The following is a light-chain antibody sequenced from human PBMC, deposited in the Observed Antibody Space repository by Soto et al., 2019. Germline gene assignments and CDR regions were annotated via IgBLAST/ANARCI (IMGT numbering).Light chain of an antibody. CDR2: AAS. CDR1: QGIKSY. J-gene: IGKJ4*01. Sequence: DIQLTQSPSFLSASVGDRVTITCRASQGIKSYLAWYQQAPGKAPKLLIYAASTLQSGVPSRFSGSASGTEFTHTINGLQPEDFATYYCQQVNSYPLSFGGGTKVEIK. CDR3: QQVNSYPLS. V-gene: IGKV1-9*01.